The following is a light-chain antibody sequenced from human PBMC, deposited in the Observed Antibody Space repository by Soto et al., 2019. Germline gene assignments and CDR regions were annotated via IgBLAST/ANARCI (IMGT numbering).Light chain of an antibody. CDR1: SSDVGGYNY. Sequence: QSALTQPPSASRSPGQSVTISCTGTSSDVGGYNYVSWYQQHPGKAPKLIIYEVNKRPSGVPDRFSGSKSGNTASLTVSGLQAEDEADYYCSSYAGSNRFEVGGGTKVTVL. J-gene: IGLJ2*01. V-gene: IGLV2-8*02. CDR2: EVN. CDR3: SSYAGSNRFE.